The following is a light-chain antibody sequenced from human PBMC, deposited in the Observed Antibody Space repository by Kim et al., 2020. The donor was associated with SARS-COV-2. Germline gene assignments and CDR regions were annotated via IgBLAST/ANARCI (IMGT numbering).Light chain of an antibody. Sequence: PGERATPSCRASQTVTSNDLAWYQQKPGQAPRLLIYGASSRATGIPDRFSGSGSGTDFTLTISRLEPEDFAVYYCQQYGSSPATFGQGTKVDIK. V-gene: IGKV3-20*01. CDR3: QQYGSSPAT. CDR2: GAS. CDR1: QTVTSND. J-gene: IGKJ1*01.